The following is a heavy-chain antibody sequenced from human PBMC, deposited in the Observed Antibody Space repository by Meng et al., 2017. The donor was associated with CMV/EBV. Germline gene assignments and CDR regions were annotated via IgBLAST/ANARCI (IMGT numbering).Heavy chain of an antibody. CDR3: ARGVGGWFDP. CDR2: INHSGST. D-gene: IGHD1-26*01. J-gene: IGHJ5*02. V-gene: IGHV4-34*01. CDR1: GGAFSGYY. Sequence: QVQLQRGVAGLLKPSETLSLTSAVYGGAFSGYYWSWIRQPPGKGLEWIGEINHSGSTNYNPSLKSRVTISVDTSKNQFSLKLSSVTAADTAVYYCARGVGGWFDPWGQGTLVTVSS.